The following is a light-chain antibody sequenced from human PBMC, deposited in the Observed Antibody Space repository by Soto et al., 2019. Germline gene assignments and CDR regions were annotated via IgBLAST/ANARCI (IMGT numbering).Light chain of an antibody. CDR2: DAS. J-gene: IGKJ4*01. CDR3: QQYHDWPIT. V-gene: IGKV3-15*01. Sequence: EIVMTQSPATLSVSAGERATLSCRASQSVSRNLAWYRQRPGQAPRLLIYDASTPATGIAARFSGSGSSTEFTLTISSLQSEDFAVYYCQQYHDWPITFGGGTRWIS. CDR1: QSVSRN.